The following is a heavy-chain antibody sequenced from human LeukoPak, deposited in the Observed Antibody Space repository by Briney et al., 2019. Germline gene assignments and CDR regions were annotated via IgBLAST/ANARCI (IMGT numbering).Heavy chain of an antibody. J-gene: IGHJ4*02. CDR3: ARTDVDTAMVVDY. CDR2: IYYSGST. CDR1: GGSISSSSYY. Sequence: SETLSLTCTVSGGSISSSSYYWGWIRQPPGKGLEWIGSIYYSGSTYYNPSLKSRVTISVDTSKNQFSLKLSSVTAADTAVYYCARTDVDTAMVVDYWDQGTLVTVSS. D-gene: IGHD5-18*01. V-gene: IGHV4-39*01.